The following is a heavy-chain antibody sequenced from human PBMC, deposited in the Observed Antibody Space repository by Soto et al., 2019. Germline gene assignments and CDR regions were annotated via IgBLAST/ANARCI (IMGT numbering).Heavy chain of an antibody. CDR2: IYYSGST. CDR3: AASCVGCGGFNYYGMDV. V-gene: IGHV4-31*03. D-gene: IGHD2-21*01. Sequence: QVQLQESGPGLVKPSQTLSLTCTVSGGSISSGGYYWSWIRQHPGKGLEWIGYIYYSGSTYYNPSVKIRVTISVDTSKNQFSLKLSSVTAADTAVYYCAASCVGCGGFNYYGMDVWGQGTTVTVSS. CDR1: GGSISSGGYY. J-gene: IGHJ6*02.